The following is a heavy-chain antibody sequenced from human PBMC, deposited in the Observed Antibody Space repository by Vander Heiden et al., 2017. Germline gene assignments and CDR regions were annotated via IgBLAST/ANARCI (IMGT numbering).Heavy chain of an antibody. D-gene: IGHD4-17*01. CDR2: VYYSGSP. Sequence: QLQLQESGPGLLNTSATLSRPRPVPCCPLHNSLYYCGWDRQLPGKGLECIGSVYYSGSPYYNPSLESRVTVSVDTSKNQFSLLLTSVTAADTAVYYCARPRDYGTVTSLTEWGQGILVAV. V-gene: IGHV4-39*01. CDR1: CCPLHNSLYY. CDR3: ARPRDYGTVTSLTE. J-gene: IGHJ4*02.